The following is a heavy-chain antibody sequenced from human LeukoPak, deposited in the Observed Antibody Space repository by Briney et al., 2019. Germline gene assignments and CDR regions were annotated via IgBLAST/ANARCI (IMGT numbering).Heavy chain of an antibody. J-gene: IGHJ5*02. Sequence: GGSLRLSCATSGFTFSSYWMNWVRQAPGKGLEWVANIKQDGSEKYYVDSVQGRFTISRDNAKSSLYLQMNSLRAEDTAVYYCARALPGAATAHNWFDPWGQGTLVTVSS. V-gene: IGHV3-7*01. CDR3: ARALPGAATAHNWFDP. CDR2: IKQDGSEK. D-gene: IGHD1-26*01. CDR1: GFTFSSYW.